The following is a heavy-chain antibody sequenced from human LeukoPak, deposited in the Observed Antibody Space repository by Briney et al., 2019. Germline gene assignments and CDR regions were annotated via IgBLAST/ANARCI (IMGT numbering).Heavy chain of an antibody. V-gene: IGHV4-39*07. Sequence: SETLSLTCTVSGGSISSSSYYWGWIRQPPGKGLEWIGSIYYSGSTYYNPSLESRVTMSLDTSKNQFSLKLSSVTAADTAVYYCARAGGGSYFGFDWFDPWGQGTLVTVSS. CDR2: IYYSGST. CDR3: ARAGGGSYFGFDWFDP. J-gene: IGHJ5*02. D-gene: IGHD1-26*01. CDR1: GGSISSSSYY.